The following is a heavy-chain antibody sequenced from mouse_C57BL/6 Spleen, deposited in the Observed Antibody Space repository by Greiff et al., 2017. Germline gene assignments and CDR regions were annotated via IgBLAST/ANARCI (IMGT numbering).Heavy chain of an antibody. CDR2: ILPGSGST. CDR1: GYTFTGYW. CDR3: ARRSMVTTVYYYAMDY. V-gene: IGHV1-9*01. Sequence: EPGASVKLSCKATGYTFTGYWIEWVKQRPGHGLEWIGEILPGSGSTNYNEKFKGKATFTADTSSNTAYMQLSSLTTEDSAIYYCARRSMVTTVYYYAMDYWGQGTSVTVSS. D-gene: IGHD2-2*01. J-gene: IGHJ4*01.